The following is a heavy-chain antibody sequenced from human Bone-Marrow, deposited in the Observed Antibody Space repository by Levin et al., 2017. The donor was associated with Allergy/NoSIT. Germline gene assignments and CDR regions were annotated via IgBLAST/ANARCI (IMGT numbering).Heavy chain of an antibody. J-gene: IGHJ4*02. CDR3: ARGNYDFWSGNYHSFDY. V-gene: IGHV5-51*01. CDR1: GYTFTNHW. D-gene: IGHD3-3*01. CDR2: VYPSDSSA. Sequence: GESLKISCKGSGYTFTNHWIGWVRQVPGKGLEWMGIVYPSDSSATYGPSFQGQVTMSVDKSISTAYLQWSSLQASDTAIYYCARGNYDFWSGNYHSFDYWGQGTLLSVSS.